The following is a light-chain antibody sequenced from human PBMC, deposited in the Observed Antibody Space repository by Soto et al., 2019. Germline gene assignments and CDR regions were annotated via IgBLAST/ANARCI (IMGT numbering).Light chain of an antibody. Sequence: DIRMTQSPATLSASVGDRVIISCRASQSISNWLAWYQQKPGKAPKLLIYEASSLESGVPSRFSGSGSGTEFTLTISSLQPDDFAAYYCQQYNSYSRTFGQGTKVDIK. CDR2: EAS. J-gene: IGKJ1*01. CDR3: QQYNSYSRT. V-gene: IGKV1-5*01. CDR1: QSISNW.